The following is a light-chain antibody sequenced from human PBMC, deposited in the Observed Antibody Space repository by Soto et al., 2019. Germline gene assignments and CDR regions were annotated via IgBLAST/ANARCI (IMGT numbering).Light chain of an antibody. CDR2: DVS. Sequence: EILLTQSPGTLSLSPGDIATLSCRASQSVRSSYLAWYQQKPGQAPSLLMYDVSTRASAAPARLSGSGSGSEFPLTISSLKSEDFAIYFCQQYYHWRTFGQGTKVDIK. CDR3: QQYYHWRT. J-gene: IGKJ1*01. V-gene: IGKV3-20*01. CDR1: QSVRSSY.